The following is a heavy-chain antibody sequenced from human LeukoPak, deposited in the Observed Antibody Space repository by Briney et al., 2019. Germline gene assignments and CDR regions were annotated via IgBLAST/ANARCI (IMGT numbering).Heavy chain of an antibody. V-gene: IGHV3-66*01. CDR2: IYSGGST. CDR1: GFTFSSYS. D-gene: IGHD1-26*01. Sequence: PGGSLRLSCAASGFTFSSYSMSWVRQAPGKGLEWVSVIYSGGSTYYADSVKGRFTISRDNSKNTLYLQMNSLRAEDTAVYYCARVGTTSALDYWGQGTLVTVSS. CDR3: ARVGTTSALDY. J-gene: IGHJ4*02.